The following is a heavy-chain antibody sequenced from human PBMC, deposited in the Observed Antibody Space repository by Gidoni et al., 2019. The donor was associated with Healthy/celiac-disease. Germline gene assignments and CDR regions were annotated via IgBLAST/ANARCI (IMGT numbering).Heavy chain of an antibody. CDR2: ISSSSSYI. V-gene: IGHV3-21*01. J-gene: IGHJ4*02. Sequence: EVQLVESGGGLVKPGGSLRLSCAASGFSFRSYSVNWVRQAPGKGLEWVSSISSSSSYIYYADSVKGRFTTSRDNAKNSLYLQMNSLRAEDTAVYYCAREPYYYDSSGYSDYWGQGTLVTVSS. CDR1: GFSFRSYS. CDR3: AREPYYYDSSGYSDY. D-gene: IGHD3-22*01.